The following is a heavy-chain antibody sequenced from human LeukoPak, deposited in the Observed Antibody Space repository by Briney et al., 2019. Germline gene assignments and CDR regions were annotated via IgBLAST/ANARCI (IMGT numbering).Heavy chain of an antibody. CDR1: GGSISSYY. V-gene: IGHV4-59*01. CDR2: IYYSGST. Sequence: SETLSLTCTVSGGSISSYYWSWIRQPPGKGLEWIGYIYYSGSTNYNPSLKSRVTISVDTSKNQFSLKLSSVTAADTAVYYCARDNMIAGSAFDIWGQGTMVTVSS. CDR3: ARDNMIAGSAFDI. D-gene: IGHD3-22*01. J-gene: IGHJ3*02.